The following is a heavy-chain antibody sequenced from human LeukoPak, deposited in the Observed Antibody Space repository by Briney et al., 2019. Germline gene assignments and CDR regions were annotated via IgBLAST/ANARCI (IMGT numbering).Heavy chain of an antibody. V-gene: IGHV1-18*01. J-gene: IGHJ4*02. Sequence: ASVKVSCKASGYTFTSYGISWVRQAPGQGLEWMGWISAYNGNTNYAQKFQGRVTMTRDTSISTAYMELSRLRSDDSAIYYCARVYYDFWSGYYIFGDYWGQGTLVTVSS. D-gene: IGHD3-3*01. CDR1: GYTFTSYG. CDR2: ISAYNGNT. CDR3: ARVYYDFWSGYYIFGDY.